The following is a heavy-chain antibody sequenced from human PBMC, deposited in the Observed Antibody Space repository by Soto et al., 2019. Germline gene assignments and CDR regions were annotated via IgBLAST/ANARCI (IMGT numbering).Heavy chain of an antibody. CDR3: ARPNRYGGYVAY. Sequence: GASVKVSCKASGYTFTSYGISWVRQAPGQGLEWMGIINASGGSTSYAQKLQGRVTMTRDTSTSTVYMELSSLRSEDTAVYYCARPNRYGGYVAYWGQGTLVTVSS. CDR2: INASGGST. J-gene: IGHJ4*02. V-gene: IGHV1-46*03. D-gene: IGHD5-12*01. CDR1: GYTFTSYG.